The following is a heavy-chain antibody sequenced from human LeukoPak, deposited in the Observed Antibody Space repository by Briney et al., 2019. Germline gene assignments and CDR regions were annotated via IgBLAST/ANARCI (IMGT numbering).Heavy chain of an antibody. CDR3: AKGGGGRLIYYYYMDV. J-gene: IGHJ6*03. V-gene: IGHV3-9*03. Sequence: PGGSLRLSCAASGFTIDDYAMHSVRQAPGKGLEWVSGITWNSDNIEYADSVKGRFTISRDNAKNSLYLQMNSLRAEDMALYYCAKGGGGRLIYYYYMDVWGKGTTVTVSS. D-gene: IGHD3-16*01. CDR2: ITWNSDNI. CDR1: GFTIDDYA.